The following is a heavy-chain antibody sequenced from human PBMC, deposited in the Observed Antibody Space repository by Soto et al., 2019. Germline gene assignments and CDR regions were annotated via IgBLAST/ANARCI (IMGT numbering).Heavy chain of an antibody. CDR3: ARDLHYCSGGSCPHWYFDL. J-gene: IGHJ2*01. Sequence: ASVKVSFKASGYTFTSYAMHWVRQAPGQRLEWMGWINAGNGNTKYSQKFQGRVTITRDTSASTAYMELSSLRSEDTAVYYCARDLHYCSGGSCPHWYFDLWGRGTLVTVSS. D-gene: IGHD2-15*01. CDR2: INAGNGNT. V-gene: IGHV1-3*01. CDR1: GYTFTSYA.